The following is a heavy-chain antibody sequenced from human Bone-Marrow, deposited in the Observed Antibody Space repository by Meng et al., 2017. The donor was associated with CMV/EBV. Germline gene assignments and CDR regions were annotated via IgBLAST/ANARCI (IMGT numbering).Heavy chain of an antibody. CDR3: SSGDSNGPPY. D-gene: IGHD3-22*01. CDR2: IRNRANSNAT. CDR1: GFTFSDAG. J-gene: IGHJ4*02. V-gene: IGHV3-73*01. Sequence: GESLKISCSASGFTFSDAGLHWVRQASGRGLEWIGRIRNRANSNATAYVASVKGRFTIPRDDSKKTMYLNMSSRKNDDTADYYCSSGDSNGPPYWGPGTLVTVSS.